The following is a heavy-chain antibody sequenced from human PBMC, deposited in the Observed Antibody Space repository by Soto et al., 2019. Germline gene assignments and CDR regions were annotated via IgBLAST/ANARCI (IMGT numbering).Heavy chain of an antibody. J-gene: IGHJ6*02. V-gene: IGHV1-3*01. CDR3: AGYDFWGRGGMDV. D-gene: IGHD3-3*01. CDR1: GYTFTSYA. CDR2: INAGNGNT. Sequence: QVQLVQSGAEVKKPGASVKVSCKASGYTFTSYAMHWVRQAPGQRLEWMGWINAGNGNTKYSQKFQGRVTITRDTSASTAYMELSSLRSEDTAVYYCAGYDFWGRGGMDVWGQGTTVTVSS.